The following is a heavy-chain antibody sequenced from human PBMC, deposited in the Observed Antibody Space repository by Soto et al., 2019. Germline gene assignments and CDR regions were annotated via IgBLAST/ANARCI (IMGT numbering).Heavy chain of an antibody. CDR3: ALAVYSSGWYGNYYYGMDV. CDR2: ISSSGSTI. CDR1: GFTFSSYE. J-gene: IGHJ6*02. V-gene: IGHV3-48*03. D-gene: IGHD6-19*01. Sequence: GGSLRLSCAASGFTFSSYEMNWVRQAPGKGLEWVSYISSSGSTIYYADSVKGRFTISRDNAKNSLDHQMNSLRAEDTAVYYCALAVYSSGWYGNYYYGMDVWGQGTTVTVSS.